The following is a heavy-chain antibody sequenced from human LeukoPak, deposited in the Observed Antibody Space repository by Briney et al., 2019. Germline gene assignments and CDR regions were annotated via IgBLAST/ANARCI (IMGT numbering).Heavy chain of an antibody. V-gene: IGHV1-18*01. CDR2: ISAYNGNT. Sequence: ASVKVSCKASGYTFTSYGISWVRRAPGQGLEWMGWISAYNGNTNYAQKLQGRVTMTTDTSTSTAYMELRSLRSGDTAVYYCARDYGPTHYYGSGTLLSPDYWGQGTLVTVSS. D-gene: IGHD3-10*01. CDR1: GYTFTSYG. CDR3: ARDYGPTHYYGSGTLLSPDY. J-gene: IGHJ4*02.